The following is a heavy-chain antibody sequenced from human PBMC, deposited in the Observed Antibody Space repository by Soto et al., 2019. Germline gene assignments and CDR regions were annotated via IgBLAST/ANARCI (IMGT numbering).Heavy chain of an antibody. J-gene: IGHJ1*01. D-gene: IGHD3-10*01. CDR2: MYWDDVK. V-gene: IGHV2-5*02. CDR1: GFSLSSSGGG. CDR3: AHSEGIGDYFQH. Sequence: QITLKESGPTLVKPTQTLTLTCTLSGFSLSSSGGGVGCIRQHPGQALEWLGIMYWDDVKSYRLSLKSRLTLTKDTSKNQVGLTMTNMDPVDTATYYCAHSEGIGDYFQHWVQGTLVTGSS.